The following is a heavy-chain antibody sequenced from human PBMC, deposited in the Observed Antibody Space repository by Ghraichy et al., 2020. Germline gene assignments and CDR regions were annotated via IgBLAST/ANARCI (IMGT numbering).Heavy chain of an antibody. CDR2: ISPNSTYI. CDR1: GFIFNTYS. D-gene: IGHD3-10*01. J-gene: IGHJ6*02. Sequence: GGSLRLSCAASGFIFNTYSMNWVRQAPGQGLEWVSSISPNSTYIYYADSVRGRFTISRDNAKNSLYLQMNSLRAEDTAVFFCARNFGYYFYPMDVWGQGTTVTVSS. V-gene: IGHV3-21*01. CDR3: ARNFGYYFYPMDV.